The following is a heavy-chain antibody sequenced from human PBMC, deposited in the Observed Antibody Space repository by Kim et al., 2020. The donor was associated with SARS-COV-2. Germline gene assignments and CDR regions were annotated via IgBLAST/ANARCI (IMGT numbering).Heavy chain of an antibody. Sequence: SETLSHTCTVSGGSISSYYWSWIRQPPGKGLEWIGYIYYSGSTNYNPSLKSRVTISVDTSKNQFSLKLSSVTAADTAVYYCARHLRQRPYYYYYYGMDVWGQGTTVTVSS. CDR1: GGSISSYY. J-gene: IGHJ6*02. V-gene: IGHV4-59*08. CDR3: ARHLRQRPYYYYYYGMDV. D-gene: IGHD6-25*01. CDR2: IYYSGST.